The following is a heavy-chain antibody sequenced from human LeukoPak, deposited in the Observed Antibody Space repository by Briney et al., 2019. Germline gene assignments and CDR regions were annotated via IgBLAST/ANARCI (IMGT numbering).Heavy chain of an antibody. J-gene: IGHJ4*02. V-gene: IGHV3-21*01. CDR3: ARGYYYDSSGYSLPDY. D-gene: IGHD3-22*01. Sequence: TGGSLRLSCAASGFTFSSYSMNWVRQAPGKGLEWVSSISSSSSYIYYADSVKGRFTISRDNAKNSLYLQMNSLRAEDTAVYYCARGYYYDSSGYSLPDYWGQGTLVTVSS. CDR1: GFTFSSYS. CDR2: ISSSSSYI.